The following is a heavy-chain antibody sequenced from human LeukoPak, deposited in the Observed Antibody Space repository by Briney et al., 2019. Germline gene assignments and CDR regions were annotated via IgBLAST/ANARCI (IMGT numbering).Heavy chain of an antibody. D-gene: IGHD3-22*01. J-gene: IGHJ4*02. Sequence: ASVKVSCKASGYTFTDYTMHWLRQAPGQRLDWMGWINGGSGNTKYSPEFQGRVTITRDTSASTAYMELSSLRSEDTAVYYCANPRYDSSGYYYVDWCQGTLVTVSS. CDR2: INGGSGNT. V-gene: IGHV1-3*01. CDR1: GYTFTDYT. CDR3: ANPRYDSSGYYYVD.